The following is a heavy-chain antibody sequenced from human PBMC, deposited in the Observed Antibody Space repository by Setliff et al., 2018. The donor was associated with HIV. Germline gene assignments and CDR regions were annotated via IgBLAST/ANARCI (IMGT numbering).Heavy chain of an antibody. Sequence: SETLSLTCTVSGGFISSSSYYWGWIRQPPGKGLEWIGSIFNDGRTYYNPSLKSRITIPMDTSTNQFSLKLSSVTAADTAVYFCARHYPSISLFFADPGPFDRWGQGALVTVSS. CDR3: ARHYPSISLFFADPGPFDR. J-gene: IGHJ4*02. V-gene: IGHV4-39*01. CDR1: GGFISSSSYY. CDR2: IFNDGRT. D-gene: IGHD3-10*01.